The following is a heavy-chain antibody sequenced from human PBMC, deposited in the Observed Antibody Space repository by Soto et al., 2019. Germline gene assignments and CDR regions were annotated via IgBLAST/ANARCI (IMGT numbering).Heavy chain of an antibody. V-gene: IGHV4-39*01. Sequence: PSETLSLTCTVSGGSISSSSYYWGWIRQPPGKGLEWIGSIYYSGSTYYNPSLKSRVTISVDTSKNQFSLKLSSVTAADTAVYYCRGITYYYGSGHYYYYYGMDVWGQGTTDTVSS. CDR1: GGSISSSSYY. CDR3: RGITYYYGSGHYYYYYGMDV. J-gene: IGHJ6*02. D-gene: IGHD3-10*01. CDR2: IYYSGST.